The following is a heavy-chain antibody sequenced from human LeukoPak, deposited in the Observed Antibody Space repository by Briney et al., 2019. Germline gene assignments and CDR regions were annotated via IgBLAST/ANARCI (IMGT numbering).Heavy chain of an antibody. V-gene: IGHV1-2*02. CDR3: ARGMFGNWRRTRLYTNLFDP. D-gene: IGHD3-10*02. J-gene: IGHJ5*02. Sequence: ASVKVSCKASGYTFTGYYMHWVRQAPGQGLEWMGWINPNSGGTNYAQKFQGRVTMTRDTSISTAYMELSRLRSDDTAVYFCARGMFGNWRRTRLYTNLFDPWGQGTLVTGSS. CDR2: INPNSGGT. CDR1: GYTFTGYY.